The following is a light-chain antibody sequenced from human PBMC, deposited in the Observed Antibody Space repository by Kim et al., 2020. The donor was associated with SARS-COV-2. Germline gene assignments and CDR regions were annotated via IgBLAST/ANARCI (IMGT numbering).Light chain of an antibody. CDR2: DVS. V-gene: IGLV2-11*03. J-gene: IGLJ2*01. CDR1: SSDVGRYNY. CDR3: CSFAGSNTFL. Sequence: GQSVTISCTGTSSDVGRYNYVSWYQQHPNKAPKLMVYDVSKRPSGVPDRFSASKSGNTASLTISGLQAEDEADYYCCSFAGSNTFLFGGGTQLTVL.